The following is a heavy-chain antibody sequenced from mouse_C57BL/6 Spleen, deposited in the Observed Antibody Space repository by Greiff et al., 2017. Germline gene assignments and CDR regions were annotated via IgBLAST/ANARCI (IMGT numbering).Heavy chain of an antibody. CDR3: ARSSSSGYVRPWFAY. CDR2: INPSNGGT. CDR1: GYTFTSYW. J-gene: IGHJ3*01. Sequence: QVQPQQPGTELVKPGASVKLSCKASGYTFTSYWMHWVKQRPGQGLEWIGNINPSNGGTNYNEKFKSKATLTVDKSSSTAYMQLSSLTSEDSAVYYCARSSSSGYVRPWFAYWGQGTLVTVSA. D-gene: IGHD3-2*02. V-gene: IGHV1-53*01.